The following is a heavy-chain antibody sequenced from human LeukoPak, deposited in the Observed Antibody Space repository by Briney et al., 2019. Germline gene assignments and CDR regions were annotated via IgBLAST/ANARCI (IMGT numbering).Heavy chain of an antibody. CDR2: IYYSGST. D-gene: IGHD5-24*01. CDR3: ARQGRGIQLQTYFDY. J-gene: IGHJ4*02. CDR1: GGSISSGSYY. V-gene: IGHV4-39*01. Sequence: SETLFLTCTVSGGSISSGSYYWGWIRQPPGKGLEWIGSIYYSGSTYYNPSLMSRVTISVDTSKSQFSLRLSSVTAADSAVYYCARQGRGIQLQTYFDYWGQGTLVTVSS.